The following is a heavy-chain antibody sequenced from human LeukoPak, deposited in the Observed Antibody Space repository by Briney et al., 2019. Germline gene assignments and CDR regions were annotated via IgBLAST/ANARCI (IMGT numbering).Heavy chain of an antibody. CDR2: ISAYNGNT. CDR1: GYTFTSYG. Sequence: ASVKVSCEASGYTFTSYGISWVRQAPGQGLEWMGWISAYNGNTNYAQKLQGRVTMTTDTSTSTAYMELRSLRSDDTAVYYCARALGYCSSTSCRFFYGMDVWGQGTTVTVSS. CDR3: ARALGYCSSTSCRFFYGMDV. J-gene: IGHJ6*02. V-gene: IGHV1-18*01. D-gene: IGHD2-2*01.